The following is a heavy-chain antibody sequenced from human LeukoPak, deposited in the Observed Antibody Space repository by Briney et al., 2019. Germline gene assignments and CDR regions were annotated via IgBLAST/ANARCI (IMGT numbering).Heavy chain of an antibody. D-gene: IGHD6-19*01. J-gene: IGHJ4*02. CDR3: ARDLAVAGSFDY. CDR1: GFTVSSNY. V-gene: IGHV3-66*01. CDR2: IYSGGST. Sequence: GGSLRLSCAASGFTVSSNYMSWVRQAPGKGLEWVSVIYSGGSTYYADSEKGRFTISRDNSKNTLYLQMNSLRAEDTAVYYCARDLAVAGSFDYWGQGTLVTVSS.